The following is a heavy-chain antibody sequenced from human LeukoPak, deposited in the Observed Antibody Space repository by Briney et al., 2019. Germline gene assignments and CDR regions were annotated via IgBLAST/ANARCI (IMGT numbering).Heavy chain of an antibody. D-gene: IGHD5-12*01. CDR3: ARDETGRRGATIFDY. CDR2: ISSSSSYI. Sequence: GGSLRLSCAASGFTFSSYSMNWVRQAPGKGLEWVSSISSSSSYIYYADSVKGRFTISRDNAKNSLYLQMNSLRAEDTAVYYCARDETGRRGATIFDYWGQGTLVTVSS. V-gene: IGHV3-21*01. CDR1: GFTFSSYS. J-gene: IGHJ4*02.